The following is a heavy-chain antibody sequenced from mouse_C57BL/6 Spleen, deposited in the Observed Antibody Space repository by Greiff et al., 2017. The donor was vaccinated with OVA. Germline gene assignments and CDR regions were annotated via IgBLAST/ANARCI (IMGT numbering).Heavy chain of an antibody. J-gene: IGHJ1*03. CDR3: ARAITTVGYFDV. CDR1: GYAFSSSW. D-gene: IGHD1-1*01. CDR2: IYPGDGDT. V-gene: IGHV1-82*01. Sequence: QVQLQQSGPELVKPGASVKISCKASGYAFSSSWMNWVKQRPGKGLEWIGRIYPGDGDTNYNGKFKGKATLTADKSSSTAYMQLSSLTSEDSAVYFCARAITTVGYFDVWGTGTTVTVSS.